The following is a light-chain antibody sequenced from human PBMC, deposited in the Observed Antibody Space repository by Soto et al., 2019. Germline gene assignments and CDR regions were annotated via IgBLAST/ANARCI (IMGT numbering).Light chain of an antibody. CDR3: QFYDNSLRAWV. V-gene: IGLV1-40*01. CDR2: GNT. CDR1: SSNIGAGYD. Sequence: QSVLTQPPSVSGAPGQRVTISCTGSSSNIGAGYDVHWYQQLPGTAPKVLIYGNTNRPSGVPDRFSGSKSGTSASLAITGLQAEDEADYYCQFYDNSLRAWVFGGGTQLTVL. J-gene: IGLJ3*02.